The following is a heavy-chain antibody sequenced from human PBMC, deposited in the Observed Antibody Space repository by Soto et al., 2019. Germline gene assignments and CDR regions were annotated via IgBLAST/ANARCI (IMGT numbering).Heavy chain of an antibody. J-gene: IGHJ6*02. Sequence: SETLSLTCTVSGGSISSSSYYWGWIRQPPGKGLEWIGSIYYSGSTYYNPSLKSRVTISVDTSKNQFSLKLSSVTAADTAVYYCARHLIYGSGSYYYGMDVWGQGTTVT. CDR2: IYYSGST. V-gene: IGHV4-39*01. D-gene: IGHD3-10*01. CDR3: ARHLIYGSGSYYYGMDV. CDR1: GGSISSSSYY.